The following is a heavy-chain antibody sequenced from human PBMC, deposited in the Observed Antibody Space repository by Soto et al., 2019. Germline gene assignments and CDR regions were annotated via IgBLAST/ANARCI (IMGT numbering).Heavy chain of an antibody. CDR2: INHSGST. J-gene: IGHJ6*02. V-gene: IGHV4-34*01. D-gene: IGHD3-9*01. CDR3: ARGQRDILNGYYFKYYYSGMDV. Sequence: SETLSLTCAVYGGSFSGYYWSWLRQPPGKGLEWIGEINHSGSTNYNPSLKSRVTISVDTSKNQFSLKLSSVTAADTAVYYCARGQRDILNGYYFKYYYSGMDVWGQGTTVTVSS. CDR1: GGSFSGYY.